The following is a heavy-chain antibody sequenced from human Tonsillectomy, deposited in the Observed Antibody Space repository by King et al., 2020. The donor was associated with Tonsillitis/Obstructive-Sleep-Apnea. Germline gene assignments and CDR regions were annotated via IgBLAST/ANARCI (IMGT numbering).Heavy chain of an antibody. CDR2: IKRDGSEK. D-gene: IGHD2-15*01. CDR3: ARDLSYCSGGSCYDRFDY. CDR1: GFTFTTYW. J-gene: IGHJ4*02. V-gene: IGHV3-7*01. Sequence: VQLVESGEGLVQPGGSLRLSCAGSGFTFTTYWMTWVRQAPGKGLEWVANIKRDGSEKNYVDSVKGRFTISRDNAKNSLYLQMNSLRAEDTAVYYCARDLSYCSGGSCYDRFDYWGQGTLVTVSS.